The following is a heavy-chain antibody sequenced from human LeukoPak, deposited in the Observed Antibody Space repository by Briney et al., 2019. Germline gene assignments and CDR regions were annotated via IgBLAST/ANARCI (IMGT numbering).Heavy chain of an antibody. CDR3: ARELFSSSWYVRDFDY. J-gene: IGHJ4*02. CDR2: IIPIFGTA. V-gene: IGHV1-69*05. D-gene: IGHD6-13*01. Sequence: ASVNVSCKASVGTFSSYAISWVRQAPGQGLEWMGRIIPIFGTANYAQKFQGRATITTDESTSTADMEMSSLRSEDTGVYDWARELFSSSWYVRDFDYWGQGTLVTVSS. CDR1: VGTFSSYA.